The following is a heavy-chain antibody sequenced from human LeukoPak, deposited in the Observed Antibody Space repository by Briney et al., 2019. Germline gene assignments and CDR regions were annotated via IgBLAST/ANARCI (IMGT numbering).Heavy chain of an antibody. Sequence: SVKVFCKASGGTFSSYAISWVRQDPGQGLEWMGGIIPIFGTANYSQKFQGSVTITADKSTGTAYMELSSLRSEDTAVYYCARDRGLYYFDYWGQGTLVTVSS. J-gene: IGHJ4*02. CDR1: GGTFSSYA. D-gene: IGHD3-10*01. V-gene: IGHV1-69*06. CDR3: ARDRGLYYFDY. CDR2: IIPIFGTA.